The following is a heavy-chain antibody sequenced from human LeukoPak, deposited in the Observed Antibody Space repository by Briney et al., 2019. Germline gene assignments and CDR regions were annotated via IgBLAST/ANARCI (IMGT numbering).Heavy chain of an antibody. Sequence: QPGGSLRLSCAASGFTFSSYAMSWVRQAPGKGLEWVSAISGSGSSTYYADSVKGRFTISRDNSKNTLYLQMNSLRAEDTAVYYCAKDRRFGEFYFDYWGQGTLVTVSS. D-gene: IGHD3-10*01. V-gene: IGHV3-23*01. J-gene: IGHJ4*02. CDR1: GFTFSSYA. CDR3: AKDRRFGEFYFDY. CDR2: ISGSGSST.